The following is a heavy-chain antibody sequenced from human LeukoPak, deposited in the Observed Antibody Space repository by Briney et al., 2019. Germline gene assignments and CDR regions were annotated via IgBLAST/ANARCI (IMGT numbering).Heavy chain of an antibody. Sequence: SETLSLTCTVSGGSISSSSYYWGWIRQPPGKGLEWIGSIYYSGSTYYNPSLKSRVTISVDTSKNQFSLKLSSVTAADTAVYYCARGRPTYDSSGYYDYYFDYWGQGTLVTVSS. J-gene: IGHJ4*02. D-gene: IGHD3-22*01. V-gene: IGHV4-39*07. CDR1: GGSISSSSYY. CDR2: IYYSGST. CDR3: ARGRPTYDSSGYYDYYFDY.